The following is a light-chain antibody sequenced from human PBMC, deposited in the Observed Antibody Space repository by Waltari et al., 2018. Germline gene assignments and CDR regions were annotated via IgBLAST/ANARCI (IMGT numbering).Light chain of an antibody. CDR2: DAS. CDR1: QSVSSNY. J-gene: IGKJ1*01. Sequence: EIVLTPSPGTLSLCPGDRATRSSRASQSVSSNYLDWYQHKPGQAPILVIYDASTRATGIPARFSGSGSGTDFTLTISRLEPEDFAVYYCQQYGSSPRTFGQGTKVEIK. CDR3: QQYGSSPRT. V-gene: IGKV3-20*01.